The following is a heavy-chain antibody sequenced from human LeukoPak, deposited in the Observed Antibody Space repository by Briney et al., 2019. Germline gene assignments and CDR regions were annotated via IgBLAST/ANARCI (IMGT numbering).Heavy chain of an antibody. Sequence: GTSLRLSCAASGFTFSGYAMHWVRQAPGKGLEWVTQIWSDGSNKYYADSVKGRFTISRDQSKNTVFLQMNSLRVEDTALYYCAKDVQSYAPYAMDGWGQGTTVTVSS. V-gene: IGHV3-33*03. CDR2: IWSDGSNK. CDR1: GFTFSGYA. J-gene: IGHJ6*02. D-gene: IGHD2-2*01. CDR3: AKDVQSYAPYAMDG.